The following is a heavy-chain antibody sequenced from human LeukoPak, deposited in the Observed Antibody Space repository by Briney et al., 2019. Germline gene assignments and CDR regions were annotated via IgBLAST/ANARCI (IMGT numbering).Heavy chain of an antibody. J-gene: IGHJ4*02. D-gene: IGHD1-26*01. Sequence: SETLSLTCTVSGVSISTYYWSWLRQPAGKGLEWIGRLYASGPTNYNPSLKSRVTMSVDTSKNQLSLNVNSVTVADTAVYFCARHTMMWGYFDYWGQGTLVAVSS. CDR2: LYASGPT. CDR1: GVSISTYY. V-gene: IGHV4-4*07. CDR3: ARHTMMWGYFDY.